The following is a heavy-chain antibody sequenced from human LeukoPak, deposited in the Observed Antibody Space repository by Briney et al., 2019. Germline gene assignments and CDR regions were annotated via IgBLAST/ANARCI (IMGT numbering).Heavy chain of an antibody. CDR2: IYYSGST. CDR3: AKGSMVVVSADAFDI. Sequence: SETLSLTCTVSGGSISSYYWSWIRQPPGKGLEWIGYIYYSGSTNYNPSLKSRVTISVDTSKNQFSLKLSSVTAADTAVYYCAKGSMVVVSADAFDIWGQGTMVTVSS. CDR1: GGSISSYY. J-gene: IGHJ3*02. V-gene: IGHV4-59*01. D-gene: IGHD3-22*01.